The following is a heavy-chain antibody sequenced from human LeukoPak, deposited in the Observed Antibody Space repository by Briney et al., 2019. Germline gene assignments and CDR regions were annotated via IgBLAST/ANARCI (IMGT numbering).Heavy chain of an antibody. CDR1: GYTFPSYF. J-gene: IGHJ4*02. CDR2: INPTGGST. V-gene: IGHV1-46*01. Sequence: ASVKVSCKASGYTFPSYFMHWVRQAPGQGLEWMGIINPTGGSTTYAQKFQGRVTMTRNTSTSTVYMELSSLRSDDTAVYYCARTAARRFDYWGQGTLVTVSS. D-gene: IGHD6-6*01. CDR3: ARTAARRFDY.